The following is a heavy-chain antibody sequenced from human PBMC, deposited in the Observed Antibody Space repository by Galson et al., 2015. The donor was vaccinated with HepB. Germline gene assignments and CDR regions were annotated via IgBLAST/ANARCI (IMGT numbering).Heavy chain of an antibody. CDR3: ARDSSSGFLDY. V-gene: IGHV3-7*03. CDR2: IKQDGSEK. D-gene: IGHD3-22*01. Sequence: SLRLSCAASGFTSSSYWMSWVRQAPGKGLEWVANIKQDGSEKYYVDSVKGRFTISRDNAKNSLYLQMNSLRAEDTAVYYCARDSSSGFLDYWGQGTLVTVSS. J-gene: IGHJ4*02. CDR1: GFTSSSYW.